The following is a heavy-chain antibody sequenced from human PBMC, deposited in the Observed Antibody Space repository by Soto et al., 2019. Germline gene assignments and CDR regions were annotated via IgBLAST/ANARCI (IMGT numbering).Heavy chain of an antibody. J-gene: IGHJ4*02. Sequence: GESLKISCKGSGYSFTSYWISWVRQMPGKGLEWMGRIDPSDSYTNYSPSFQGHVTISADKSISTAYLQWSSLKASDTAMYYCASAPRATGALLFYWGQGTLVTVSS. CDR2: IDPSDSYT. V-gene: IGHV5-10-1*01. CDR1: GYSFTSYW. CDR3: ASAPRATGALLFY. D-gene: IGHD1-1*01.